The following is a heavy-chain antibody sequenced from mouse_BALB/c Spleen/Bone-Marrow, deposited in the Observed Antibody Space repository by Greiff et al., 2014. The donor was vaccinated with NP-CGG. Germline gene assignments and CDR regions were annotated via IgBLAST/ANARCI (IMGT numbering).Heavy chain of an antibody. Sequence: DVKLQESGPELVKPGASVKISCKTSGYTFTDYTLHWVKQSHGKGLEWIGGVNPNSGGTSYNQKFKGKATLNLDKSSTTTYMELRSLTSDDSAVYYCARARHYDFWGQGTTLTVSS. CDR1: GYTFTDYT. CDR2: VNPNSGGT. V-gene: IGHV1-18*01. J-gene: IGHJ2*01. CDR3: ARARHYDF.